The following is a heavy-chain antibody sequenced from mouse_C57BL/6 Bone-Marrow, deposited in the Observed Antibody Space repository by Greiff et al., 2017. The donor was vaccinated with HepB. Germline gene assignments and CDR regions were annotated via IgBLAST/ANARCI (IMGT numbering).Heavy chain of an antibody. CDR3: AIDLVTTVVGSY. J-gene: IGHJ2*01. CDR2: IYPSDSET. V-gene: IGHV1-61*01. D-gene: IGHD1-1*01. Sequence: VQLQQPGAELVRPGSSVKLSCKASGYTFTSYWMDWVKQRPGQGLEWIGNIYPSDSETHYNRKFKDKATLTVDKSSSTAYMQLSSLTSEASAVYDGAIDLVTTVVGSYWGQGTTLTVSS. CDR1: GYTFTSYW.